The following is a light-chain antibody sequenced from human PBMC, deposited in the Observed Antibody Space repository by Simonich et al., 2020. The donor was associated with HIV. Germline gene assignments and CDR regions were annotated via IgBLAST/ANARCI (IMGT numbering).Light chain of an antibody. V-gene: IGKV3-15*01. CDR1: QSVSSN. CDR2: GAS. Sequence: EIVMTQSPATLSVSPGERATLSCRASQSVSSNFAWYQQKPGQAPRLLIYGASTRATGIPARFSGSGSGTDFTLTISSLQAEDVAVYYCQQYNIIPPGYTFGQGTKLEIK. CDR3: QQYNIIPPGYT. J-gene: IGKJ2*01.